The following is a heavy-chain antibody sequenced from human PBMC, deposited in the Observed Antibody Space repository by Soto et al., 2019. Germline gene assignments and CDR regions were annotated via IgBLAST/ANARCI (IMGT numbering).Heavy chain of an antibody. D-gene: IGHD6-19*01. Sequence: XSVKVSCKASGYTFSGFYMHWVRQAPGQGLEWMGWINPNSGGTKSAEKFQGRVTMTRDTSISTAYMELSRLTSDDTAVYYCASDAVTGTEGLDFWGQGDQVTVSS. CDR1: GYTFSGFY. CDR3: ASDAVTGTEGLDF. CDR2: INPNSGGT. V-gene: IGHV1-2*02. J-gene: IGHJ4*02.